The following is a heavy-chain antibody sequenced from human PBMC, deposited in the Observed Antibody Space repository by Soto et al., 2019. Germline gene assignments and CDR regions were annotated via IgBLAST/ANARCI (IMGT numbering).Heavy chain of an antibody. CDR1: GGSISSGGNS. J-gene: IGHJ5*02. V-gene: IGHV4-30-2*01. Sequence: QLQLQESGSGLVKPSQTLSLTCAVSGGSISSGGNSWNWIQQPPGKGLEWIGYIYHSESTYYNPSLKGRVTISLDTSKNQFSLKLSSVTAADTAVYYCARGRPIRFDPWGQGTLVTVSS. CDR2: IYHSEST. CDR3: ARGRPIRFDP.